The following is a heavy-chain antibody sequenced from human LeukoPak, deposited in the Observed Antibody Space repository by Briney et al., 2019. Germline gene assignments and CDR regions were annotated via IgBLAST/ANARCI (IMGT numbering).Heavy chain of an antibody. V-gene: IGHV1-18*01. D-gene: IGHD2-2*01. CDR3: ARRYCDITSCHSRGYYFDY. CDR1: VYTFTSYG. CDR2: INSFNGKT. Sequence: ASVKVSCKASVYTFTSYGITWVRQAPGQGLGWMGWINSFNGKTKYAQKLQGRVTMTTDTSTRTAYMDLRSLRSDDTAVYFCARRYCDITSCHSRGYYFDYWGQGTLVTVSS. J-gene: IGHJ4*02.